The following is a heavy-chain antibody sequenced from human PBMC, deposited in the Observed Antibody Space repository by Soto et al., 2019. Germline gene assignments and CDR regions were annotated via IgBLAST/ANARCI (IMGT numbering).Heavy chain of an antibody. D-gene: IGHD2-15*01. V-gene: IGHV3-33*01. CDR1: GFTFSNYG. Sequence: QVQLVESGGGVVQPGRSLRLSCAASGFTFSNYGMHWVRQAPGKGLEWVAVIWYDGSNKYYADSVKGRFTISRDNSKNTLYLRMNSLRAEDTAVYYCARDGYCSGGSCYSVPVFDYWGQGTLVTVSS. J-gene: IGHJ4*02. CDR2: IWYDGSNK. CDR3: ARDGYCSGGSCYSVPVFDY.